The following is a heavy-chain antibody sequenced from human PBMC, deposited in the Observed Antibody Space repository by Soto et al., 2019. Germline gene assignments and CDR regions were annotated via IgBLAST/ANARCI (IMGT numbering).Heavy chain of an antibody. D-gene: IGHD3-3*01. CDR1: GFSLSTSGVG. V-gene: IGHV2-5*02. CDR2: IYWDDYT. Sequence: QITLKESGPTLVKPTQTLTLTCTVSGFSLSTSGVGVGWIRQPPGKALEWLALIYWDDYTHSSPSLKSRLTITKDTSKNQVVLRMTNMDPVDTATYYCAHRGRYYDFWSGQYGDQYYFDYWGQGTLVTVSS. CDR3: AHRGRYYDFWSGQYGDQYYFDY. J-gene: IGHJ4*02.